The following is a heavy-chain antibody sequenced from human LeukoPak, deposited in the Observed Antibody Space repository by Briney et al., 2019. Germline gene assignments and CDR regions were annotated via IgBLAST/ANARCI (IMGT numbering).Heavy chain of an antibody. V-gene: IGHV1-46*01. D-gene: IGHD6-13*01. CDR1: GYTFTSYY. J-gene: IGHJ5*02. CDR3: ARDPLSSSSWSDWFDP. Sequence: ASVKVSCKASGYTFTSYYIHWVRQAPGQGLEWMGIINPSGGSTSYAQKFQGRVTMTRDTSTSTVYMELSSLRSEDTAVYYCARDPLSSSSWSDWFDPWGQGTLVTVSS. CDR2: INPSGGST.